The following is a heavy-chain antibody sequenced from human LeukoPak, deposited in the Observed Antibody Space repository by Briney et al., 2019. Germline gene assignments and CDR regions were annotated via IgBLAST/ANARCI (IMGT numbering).Heavy chain of an antibody. CDR2: IYYSGST. CDR1: GGSISSGGYY. V-gene: IGHV4-31*03. CDR3: ARVQNPDYYDSSGYDY. D-gene: IGHD3-22*01. Sequence: SETLSLTCIVSGGSISSGGYYWSWIRQHPGKGLEWIGYIYYSGSTYYNPSLESRVTISVDTSKNQFSLKLSSVTAADTAVYYCARVQNPDYYDSSGYDYWGQGTLVTVSS. J-gene: IGHJ4*02.